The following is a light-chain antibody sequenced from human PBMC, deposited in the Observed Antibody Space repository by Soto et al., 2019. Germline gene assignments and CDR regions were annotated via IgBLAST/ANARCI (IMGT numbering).Light chain of an antibody. V-gene: IGKV3-20*01. CDR1: QRLSASD. J-gene: IGKJ5*01. Sequence: EIVLTQSPGTLSLSPGQRATLSCRASQRLSASDIAWYQQKPGQAPKFLIDGVSSRATGIPDRFSGSGSGTNLLVTLSRLVPEDFAVYHCQQYGSSSLITFGQATRLEIK. CDR3: QQYGSSSLIT. CDR2: GVS.